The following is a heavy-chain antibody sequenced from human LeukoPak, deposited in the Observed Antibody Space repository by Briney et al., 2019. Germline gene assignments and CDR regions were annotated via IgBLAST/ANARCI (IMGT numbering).Heavy chain of an antibody. D-gene: IGHD5-18*01. CDR2: ISYDGSNK. Sequence: GRSLRLSCAASGFTFSSYVMHWVRQAPGKGLEWLAIISYDGSNKYYADSVKGRFTISRDNSKNTLFLQMNSLRAEDTAVYYCAKDRTSVHLWLSDLDYWGQGTLVTVSS. J-gene: IGHJ4*02. CDR1: GFTFSSYV. V-gene: IGHV3-30*18. CDR3: AKDRTSVHLWLSDLDY.